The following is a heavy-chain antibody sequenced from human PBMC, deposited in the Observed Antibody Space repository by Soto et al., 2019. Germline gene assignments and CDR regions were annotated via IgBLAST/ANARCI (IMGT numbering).Heavy chain of an antibody. J-gene: IGHJ4*02. D-gene: IGHD6-13*01. CDR2: INPNSGGT. CDR3: AREDVDSSWDY. Sequence: ASVKVSCKASGYTFTGYYMHWVRQAPGQGLEWMGWINPNSGGTSYAQKFQGRVTMTRDTSISTAYMELSRLRSDDTAVYYCAREDVDSSWDYWGQGTLVTVSS. V-gene: IGHV1-2*02. CDR1: GYTFTGYY.